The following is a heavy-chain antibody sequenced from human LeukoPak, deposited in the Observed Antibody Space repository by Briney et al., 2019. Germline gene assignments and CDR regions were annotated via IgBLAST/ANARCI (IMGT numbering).Heavy chain of an antibody. D-gene: IGHD3-10*01. J-gene: IGHJ4*02. CDR1: GGSISSYY. V-gene: IGHV4-59*01. CDR2: IYYSGST. CDR3: ARVVRGVGAFDY. Sequence: SETLSLTCTISGGSISSYYWSWIRQPPGKGLEWIGYIYYSGSTNYNPSLKSRVTISVDTSKNQFSLKLSSVTAADTAVYYCARVVRGVGAFDYWGQGTLVTVSS.